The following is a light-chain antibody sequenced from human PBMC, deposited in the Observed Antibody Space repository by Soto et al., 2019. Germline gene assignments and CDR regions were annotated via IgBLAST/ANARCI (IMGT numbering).Light chain of an antibody. J-gene: IGKJ5*01. V-gene: IGKV1-39*01. CDR3: QQSYSTPIT. CDR2: AAS. CDR1: QSISSY. Sequence: DIQMTQSPSSLSASVGDRVTITCRASQSISSYLNWYQQKPGKAPKLLIYAASSLQSGVPSRFSGSGSGTDFTLTISSLLPEDFVTYYCQQSYSTPITFGQGTRLEIK.